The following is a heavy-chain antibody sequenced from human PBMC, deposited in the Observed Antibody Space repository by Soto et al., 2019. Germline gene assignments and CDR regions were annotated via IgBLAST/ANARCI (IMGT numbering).Heavy chain of an antibody. V-gene: IGHV4-59*08. CDR2: IYSSGST. J-gene: IGHJ6*01. Sequence: SETLSLTCTVSGGSISNSYWSWLRQSPGKGLEWIGYIYSSGSTNYNPSLKGRVTISIDTSTNQFSLKFTSLIAAGTAVYYCARVSYSSSPRYYYYGMDVWGQGTTVTVSS. D-gene: IGHD6-6*01. CDR1: GGSISNSY. CDR3: ARVSYSSSPRYYYYGMDV.